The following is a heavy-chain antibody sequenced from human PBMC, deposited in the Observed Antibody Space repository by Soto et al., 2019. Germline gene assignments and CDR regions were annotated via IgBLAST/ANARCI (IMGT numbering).Heavy chain of an antibody. D-gene: IGHD5-12*01. CDR2: ISYDGSEK. V-gene: IGHV3-30*18. Sequence: QAQLVESGGGVVQAGRSLRLSCAASGFTFNFFGMHWVRQAPGKGLEWVAVISYDGSEKYYADSVKGRFTMSRDNSKNMVYLVMSSLGPEDTSVYYCAKERRYSFDAFDIWGHGTMVTVSS. CDR3: AKERRYSFDAFDI. CDR1: GFTFNFFG. J-gene: IGHJ3*02.